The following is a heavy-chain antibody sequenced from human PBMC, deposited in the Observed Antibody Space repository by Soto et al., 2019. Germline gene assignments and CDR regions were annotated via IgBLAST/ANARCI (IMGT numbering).Heavy chain of an antibody. V-gene: IGHV5-51*01. J-gene: IGHJ5*02. D-gene: IGHD3-22*01. CDR3: ARKDKSGYFNWFHX. Sequence: PGESLKISCRTSGYRFTSYWIAWVRQMPGKGLEWMGIIFTSDSDTRYSPSFQGQVTISADRSTSTVFLQWASLKSSDTAAYFCARKDKSGYFNWFHXWGQGTLVTVSX. CDR1: GYRFTSYW. CDR2: IFTSDSDT.